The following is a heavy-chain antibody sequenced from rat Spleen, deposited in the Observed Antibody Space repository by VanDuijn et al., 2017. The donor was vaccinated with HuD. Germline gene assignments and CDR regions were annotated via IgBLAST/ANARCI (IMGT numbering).Heavy chain of an antibody. CDR1: DYSITSNF. CDR2: INYIVST. J-gene: IGHJ2*01. D-gene: IGHD5-1*01. V-gene: IGHV3-1*01. CDR3: ARESDWDLDYFDY. Sequence: EVQLQESGPGLVKPSQSLSLTCSVTDYSITSNFWGWIRKFPGNKMEWMGYINYIVSTNYNPSLKSRISITRDTSKNHFFLQLNSVTTEDTATYYCARESDWDLDYFDYWGQGVVVTVSS.